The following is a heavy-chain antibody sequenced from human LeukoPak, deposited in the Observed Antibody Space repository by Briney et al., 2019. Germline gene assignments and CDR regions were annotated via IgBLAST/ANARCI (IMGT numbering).Heavy chain of an antibody. CDR3: ARGGDIVVVASPLFDY. CDR2: IYYSGST. J-gene: IGHJ4*02. V-gene: IGHV4-31*03. CDR1: GGSISSGGYY. D-gene: IGHD2-15*01. Sequence: SETLSLTCTVSGGSISSGGYYWSWIRQHPGKGLEWIGYIYYSGSTYYNPSLKSRVTISVDTSKNQFSLKLSSVTAADTAVYYCARGGDIVVVASPLFDYWGQGTLVTVSS.